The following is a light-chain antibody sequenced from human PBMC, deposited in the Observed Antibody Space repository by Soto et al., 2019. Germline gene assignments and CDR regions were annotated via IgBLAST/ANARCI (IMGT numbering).Light chain of an antibody. CDR2: YDS. Sequence: SYELTQPPSVSVAPGKTARITCGGNNIGSKSVHWYQQKPGQAPVLVIYYDSDRPSGIPERFSGSNSGNTATLTISRVEAGDEADYYCQVWDSSSDHSSAVFGGGTQLTVL. CDR1: NIGSKS. CDR3: QVWDSSSDHSSAV. J-gene: IGLJ7*01. V-gene: IGLV3-21*04.